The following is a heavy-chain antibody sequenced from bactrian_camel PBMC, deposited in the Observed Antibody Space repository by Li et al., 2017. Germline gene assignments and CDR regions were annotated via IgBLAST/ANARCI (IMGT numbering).Heavy chain of an antibody. V-gene: IGHV3S40*01. Sequence: VQLVESGGGLVQPGGSLRLSCVVSGFTFSNFGMRWVRRAPGKGLEWLSTISSRGDWTVYAGSVKGRFTVSRDNAKDTLYLQRNSLKIEDTAVYYCALGSSRQATMTARGKGTQVTVS. J-gene: IGHJ4*01. CDR1: GFTFSNFG. D-gene: IGHD3*01. CDR2: ISSRGDWT.